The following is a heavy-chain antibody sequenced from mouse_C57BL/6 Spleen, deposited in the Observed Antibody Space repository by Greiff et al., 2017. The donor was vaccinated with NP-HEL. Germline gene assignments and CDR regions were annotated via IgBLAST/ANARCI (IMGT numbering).Heavy chain of an antibody. V-gene: IGHV1-55*01. CDR3: ARDGITTIALKLYYYAMDY. CDR1: GYTFTSYW. J-gene: IGHJ4*01. CDR2: IYPGSGST. Sequence: QVQLQQPGAELVKPGASVKMSCKASGYTFTSYWITWVKQRPGQGLEWIGDIYPGSGSTNDNEKFKSKATLTVDTSSSTAYMQLSSLTSADSAVYYCARDGITTIALKLYYYAMDYWGQGTSVTVSS. D-gene: IGHD1-2*01.